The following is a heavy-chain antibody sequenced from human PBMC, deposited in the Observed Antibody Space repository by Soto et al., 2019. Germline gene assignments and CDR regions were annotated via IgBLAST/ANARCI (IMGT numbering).Heavy chain of an antibody. CDR1: GFAFGNYG. Sequence: QVQLVESGGGVVQPGRSLTLSCAASGFAFGNYGIHWVRQAPGKGLEWVAVIWSDGSSKYYGDSVKGRFTISRDNSKNTLFLQMNNLRAGDTAVYYCAKKSGVGATWYFDYWGQGTLVTVSS. CDR3: AKKSGVGATWYFDY. CDR2: IWSDGSSK. D-gene: IGHD1-26*01. J-gene: IGHJ4*02. V-gene: IGHV3-33*06.